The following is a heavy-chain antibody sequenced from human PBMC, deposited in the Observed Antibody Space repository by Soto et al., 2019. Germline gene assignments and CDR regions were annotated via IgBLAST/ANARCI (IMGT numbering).Heavy chain of an antibody. CDR1: GSTFRSYG. J-gene: IGHJ5*02. CDR2: INAGNGNT. D-gene: IGHD5-12*01. CDR3: ARGPLRNWFDP. V-gene: IGHV1-3*01. Sequence: GASVKVSCKASGSTFRSYGMHLLLQAPGQRLEWMGWINAGNGNTKYSRKFQGRVTITKNTSASTAYMELSSLRSEDTAVYYCARGPLRNWFDPWGQGTLVTVSS.